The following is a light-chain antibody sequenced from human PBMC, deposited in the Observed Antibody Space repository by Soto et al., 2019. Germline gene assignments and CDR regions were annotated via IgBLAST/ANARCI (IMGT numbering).Light chain of an antibody. CDR1: SSDVGGYNY. CDR3: SSYTSSSTLLYV. V-gene: IGLV2-14*01. J-gene: IGLJ1*01. Sequence: QSALTQPASESGSPGQSITISCTGTSSDVGGYNYVSWYQQHPGKAPKLMIYDVSNRPSGVSNRFSGSKSGNTASLTISGLQAEDEADYYCSSYTSSSTLLYVFGTGTKLTLL. CDR2: DVS.